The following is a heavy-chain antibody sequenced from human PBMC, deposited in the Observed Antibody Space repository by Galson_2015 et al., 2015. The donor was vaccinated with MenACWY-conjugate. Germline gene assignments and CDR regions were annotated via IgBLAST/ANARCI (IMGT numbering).Heavy chain of an antibody. Sequence: SLRLSCAASVFIFSDYWMSWVRQAPGKGLEWVANIRGDGSEKFYVDSVKGRFTISRDNAKNSLYLQLNSLRAEDTAVYYCARVDYNANGNVYWGQSTLVTVSS. CDR2: IRGDGSEK. V-gene: IGHV3-7*03. CDR1: VFIFSDYW. D-gene: IGHD4-11*01. J-gene: IGHJ1*01. CDR3: ARVDYNANGNVY.